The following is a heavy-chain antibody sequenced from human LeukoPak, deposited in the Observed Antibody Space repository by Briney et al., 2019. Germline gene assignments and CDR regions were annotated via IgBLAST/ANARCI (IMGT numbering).Heavy chain of an antibody. J-gene: IGHJ4*02. V-gene: IGHV4-34*01. CDR2: INHSGST. CDR3: ARASYNWNYRVDY. D-gene: IGHD1-7*01. CDR1: GGSFSGYY. Sequence: SETLSLTCSVYGGSFSGYYWSWIRQPPGKGLEWIGEINHSGSTNYNPSLKSRVTISVDTSKNQFSLKLSSVTAADTAVYYCARASYNWNYRVDYWGQGILVTVSS.